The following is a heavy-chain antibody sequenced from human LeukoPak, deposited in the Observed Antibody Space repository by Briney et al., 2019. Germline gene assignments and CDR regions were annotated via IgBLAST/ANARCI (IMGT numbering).Heavy chain of an antibody. J-gene: IGHJ4*02. CDR2: IYLYGTT. Sequence: PSETLSLTCSVSIGSISSSKWWSWVRQSPVKGLEWIGEIYLYGTTNYNPSFTSRVTMSVDRSRNQFSLKLTSVTAADTAVYYCARWTTCGGDCHILDYWGQGILVTVSS. V-gene: IGHV4-4*02. D-gene: IGHD2-21*02. CDR3: ARWTTCGGDCHILDY. CDR1: IGSISSSKW.